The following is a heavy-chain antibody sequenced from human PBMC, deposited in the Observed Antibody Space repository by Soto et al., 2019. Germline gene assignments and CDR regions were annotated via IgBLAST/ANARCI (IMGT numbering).Heavy chain of an antibody. CDR2: MNPSSGNT. D-gene: IGHD4-17*01. J-gene: IGHJ3*02. Sequence: ASVKVSCKASGYTFTSYDINWVRQATGQGLEWMGWMNPSSGNTGYAQKFQGRVTMTRNTSISTAYMELSSLRSEDTAVYYCASPVTTDDAFDIWGQGTMVTVSS. V-gene: IGHV1-8*01. CDR1: GYTFTSYD. CDR3: ASPVTTDDAFDI.